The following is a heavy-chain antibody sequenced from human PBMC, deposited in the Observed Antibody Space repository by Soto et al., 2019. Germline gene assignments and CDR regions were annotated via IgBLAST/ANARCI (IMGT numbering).Heavy chain of an antibody. D-gene: IGHD6-19*01. CDR3: ARGSGWYYFDP. Sequence: SETLSLTCAVYGGSFSGYYWSWIRQPPGKGLEWIGEINHSGSTNYNPSLKSRVTISVDTSKNQFSLKLSYVTAADTAVYYCARGSGWYYFDPWGQGTLVTVSS. V-gene: IGHV4-34*01. CDR2: INHSGST. J-gene: IGHJ5*02. CDR1: GGSFSGYY.